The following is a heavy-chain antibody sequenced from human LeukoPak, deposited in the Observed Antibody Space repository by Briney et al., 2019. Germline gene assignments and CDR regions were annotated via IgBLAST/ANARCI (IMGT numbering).Heavy chain of an antibody. D-gene: IGHD3-10*01. V-gene: IGHV3-15*01. CDR1: GFTFTNAW. CDR2: IKSKTDGETT. CDR3: TTDLGTYYHGSQRLIPIDY. Sequence: GGSLRLSCVDSGFTFTNAWMSWVRQAPGKGLEWIGRIKSKTDGETTNYAEPVRGRFTILRDDSKSAVYLQMNSLKIEDTAVYYCTTDLGTYYHGSQRLIPIDYWGQGTLVTVSS. J-gene: IGHJ4*02.